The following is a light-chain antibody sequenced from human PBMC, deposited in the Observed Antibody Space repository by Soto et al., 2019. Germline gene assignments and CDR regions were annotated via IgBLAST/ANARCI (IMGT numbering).Light chain of an antibody. Sequence: EIVLTQSPAPLSLSPRERVPLSCRASQNVSTYLAWYQQKPVQAPRLLIYDASDRATGIPAMFSGSGSGTYFTLTISSLEPADFAVYYYQQSTYWLTFGHGTKVDIK. CDR1: QNVSTY. J-gene: IGKJ3*01. CDR2: DAS. CDR3: QQSTYWLT. V-gene: IGKV3-11*01.